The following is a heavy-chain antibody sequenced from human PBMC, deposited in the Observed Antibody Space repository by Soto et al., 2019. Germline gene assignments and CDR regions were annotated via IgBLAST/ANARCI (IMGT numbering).Heavy chain of an antibody. J-gene: IGHJ4*02. V-gene: IGHV3-23*01. D-gene: IGHD6-19*01. Sequence: EVQLLESGGGLVQPGGSLRLSCAASGFIFSNYDMSWVRQAPGRGLEWVSGISGSGDRTYYADSVKGRFIISRDNSKDALFLQVSSVRAEDTAVYYCAKAAGVYSIGWHLGSWGQGSLVTVSS. CDR1: GFIFSNYD. CDR3: AKAAGVYSIGWHLGS. CDR2: ISGSGDRT.